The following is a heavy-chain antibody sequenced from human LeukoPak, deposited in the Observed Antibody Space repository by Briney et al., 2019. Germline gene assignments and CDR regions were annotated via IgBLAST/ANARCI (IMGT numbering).Heavy chain of an antibody. J-gene: IGHJ4*02. CDR3: AKDARIAVAGTLFDY. Sequence: GGSLRLSCAASGFTFSSYAMSWVRQAPGKGLEWVSAISGSGGSTYYADSVKGRFTISRDNSKNTLYLQMNSLRAEDTAVYHCAKDARIAVAGTLFDYWGQGTLVTVSS. D-gene: IGHD6-19*01. CDR1: GFTFSSYA. V-gene: IGHV3-23*01. CDR2: ISGSGGST.